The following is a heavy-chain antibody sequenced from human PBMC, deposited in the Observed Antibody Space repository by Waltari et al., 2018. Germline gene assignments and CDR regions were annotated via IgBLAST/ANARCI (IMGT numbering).Heavy chain of an antibody. V-gene: IGHV4-38-2*01. J-gene: IGHJ3*02. CDR2: IYYNGIT. Sequence: QVRLQQSGPGVVQPSETLSLNCAVFDYSITYGYYLGWSRQPPGKRLEWIGKIYYNGITNYHPSLKSRVTISVDTSKNQFALRLGAVTAADTAVYYCARQGYCGGDGYRGACDIWGQGTMVTVSS. D-gene: IGHD2-21*01. CDR3: ARQGYCGGDGYRGACDI. CDR1: DYSITYGYY.